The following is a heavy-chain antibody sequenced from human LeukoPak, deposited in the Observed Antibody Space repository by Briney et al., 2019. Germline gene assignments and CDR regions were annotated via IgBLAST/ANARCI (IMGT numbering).Heavy chain of an antibody. CDR2: ISSSSSYI. D-gene: IGHD6-19*01. CDR1: GFTFISYS. Sequence: PGGSLSSSFPASGFTFISYSMTGAAQPPGKGLGGVSSISSSSSYIYYADSVKGRFTISRDNAKNSLYLQMNSLRAEDTAVYYCARADSSGWYPFDYWGQGTLVTVSS. V-gene: IGHV3-21*01. CDR3: ARADSSGWYPFDY. J-gene: IGHJ4*02.